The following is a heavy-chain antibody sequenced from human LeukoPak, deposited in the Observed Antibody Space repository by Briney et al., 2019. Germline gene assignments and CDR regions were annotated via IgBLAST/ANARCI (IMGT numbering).Heavy chain of an antibody. J-gene: IGHJ3*02. D-gene: IGHD1-26*01. Sequence: ASVKVSCKASGYTFTSYGISWVRQAPGQGLEWMGWISAYNGNTNYAQKLQSRVTMTTDTSTSTAYMELRSLRSDDTAVYYCAREKWELLSTDDAFDIWGQGTMVTVSS. CDR3: AREKWELLSTDDAFDI. CDR2: ISAYNGNT. V-gene: IGHV1-18*01. CDR1: GYTFTSYG.